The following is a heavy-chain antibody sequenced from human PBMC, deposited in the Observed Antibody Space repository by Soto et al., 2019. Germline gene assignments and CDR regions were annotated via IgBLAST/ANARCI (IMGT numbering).Heavy chain of an antibody. V-gene: IGHV3-23*01. D-gene: IGHD2-8*01. Sequence: GGSLRLSCAASGFTSRSYAMSWVRQAPGKGLEWVSGISGSGGSTYYADSVKGRFTISRYNSKNTLYLQINSLTAEDTAVYYCAKVGIYCSDGVCTAYWGQGTLVTVSS. CDR3: AKVGIYCSDGVCTAY. J-gene: IGHJ4*02. CDR2: ISGSGGST. CDR1: GFTSRSYA.